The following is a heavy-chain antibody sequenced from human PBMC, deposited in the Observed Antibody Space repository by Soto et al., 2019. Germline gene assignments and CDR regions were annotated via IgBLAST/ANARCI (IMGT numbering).Heavy chain of an antibody. CDR3: ASRGFVTGSGPSPRVFDY. D-gene: IGHD2-15*01. CDR2: IYYSGST. V-gene: IGHV4-31*03. CDR1: GGSISSGGYY. Sequence: QVQLQESGPGLVKPSQTLSLTCTVSGGSISSGGYYWSWIRQHPGKGLEWIGYIYYSGSTYYNPSLKSRVTIAVDKSKNQFSLKLSSVTAADTAVYYCASRGFVTGSGPSPRVFDYWGQGTLVTVSS. J-gene: IGHJ4*02.